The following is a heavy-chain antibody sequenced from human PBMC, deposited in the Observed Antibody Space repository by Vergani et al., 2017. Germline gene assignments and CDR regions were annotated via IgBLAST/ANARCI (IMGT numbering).Heavy chain of an antibody. D-gene: IGHD4-11*01. Sequence: EVQLLESGGGSVQPGESLRLSCVASGFRFREHGMNWVRQAPGKGLEWVSGISGHDHRTLYADSVKGRFIISRDDSKNTLYLQMDSLRVEDTAMYFCARDLSYSTAWPFFDSRGQGTLVTVSS. CDR2: ISGHDHRT. CDR1: GFRFREHG. CDR3: ARDLSYSTAWPFFDS. V-gene: IGHV3-23*01. J-gene: IGHJ4*02.